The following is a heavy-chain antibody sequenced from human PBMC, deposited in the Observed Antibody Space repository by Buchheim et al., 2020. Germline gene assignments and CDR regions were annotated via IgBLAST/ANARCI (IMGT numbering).Heavy chain of an antibody. CDR2: IDSSGSRL. D-gene: IGHD3-10*01. CDR1: GFTFSSYS. Sequence: EVHLVESGGGLVQPGGSLRLSCAASGFTFSSYSMNWVRQAPGKGLEWISYIDSSGSRLYYAASVKSRFTISRDNAKNSLYLQMNSLRDEDTAVYYCASEAYGSGSYLPDWGQGTL. J-gene: IGHJ4*02. CDR3: ASEAYGSGSYLPD. V-gene: IGHV3-48*02.